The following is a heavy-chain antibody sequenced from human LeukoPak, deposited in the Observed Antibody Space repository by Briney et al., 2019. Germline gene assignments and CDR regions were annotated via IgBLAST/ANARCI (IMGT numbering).Heavy chain of an antibody. V-gene: IGHV3-30*02. CDR3: AKDHQVLLWFGELFFDY. CDR2: IRYDGSNK. D-gene: IGHD3-10*01. J-gene: IGHJ4*02. CDR1: GFTVSSNY. Sequence: GGSLRLSCAASGFTVSSNYMSWVRQAPGKGLEWVAFIRYDGSNKYYADSVKGRFTISRDNSKNTLYLQMNSLRAEDTAVYYCAKDHQVLLWFGELFFDYWGQGTLVTVSS.